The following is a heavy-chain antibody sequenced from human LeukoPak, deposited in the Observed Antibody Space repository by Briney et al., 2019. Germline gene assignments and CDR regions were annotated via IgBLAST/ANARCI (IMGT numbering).Heavy chain of an antibody. CDR1: GFTFSDYY. Sequence: GGSLRLSCAASGFTFSDYYMSWIRQAPGKGLEWISYISTSSSYTNYADSVKGRFTISRDSAKNSLYLQMNSLRAEDTAVYYCARSGYYYPFDYWGQGTLVTVSS. V-gene: IGHV3-11*06. CDR3: ARSGYYYPFDY. CDR2: ISTSSSYT. D-gene: IGHD3-22*01. J-gene: IGHJ4*02.